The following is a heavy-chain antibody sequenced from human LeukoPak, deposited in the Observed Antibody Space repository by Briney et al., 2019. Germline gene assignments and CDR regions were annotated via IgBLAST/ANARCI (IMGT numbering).Heavy chain of an antibody. J-gene: IGHJ4*02. CDR2: IYYSGST. D-gene: IGHD4-17*01. CDR3: TRHDYGDYRFDY. Sequence: SETLSLTCTVSGGSISGYYWSWIRQPPGKGPEWIGYIYYSGSTNYNPSLKSRVTISVDTSKNQFSLKLSSVTAADTAVYYCTRHDYGDYRFDYWGQGTLGTVS. CDR1: GGSISGYY. V-gene: IGHV4-59*08.